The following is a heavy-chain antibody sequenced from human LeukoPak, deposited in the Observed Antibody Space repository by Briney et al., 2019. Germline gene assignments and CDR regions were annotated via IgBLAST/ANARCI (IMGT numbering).Heavy chain of an antibody. CDR2: IYYSGST. J-gene: IGHJ6*03. V-gene: IGHV4-59*01. CDR3: ATSIAARRRYYYYYYMDV. CDR1: GGSISSYY. Sequence: SETLSLTCTVSGGSISSYYWSWIRQPPGKGLEWIGYIYYSGSTNYNPSLKSRVTISVDTSKNQFSLKLSSATAADTAVYYCATSIAARRRYYYYYYMDVWGKGTTVTVSS. D-gene: IGHD6-6*01.